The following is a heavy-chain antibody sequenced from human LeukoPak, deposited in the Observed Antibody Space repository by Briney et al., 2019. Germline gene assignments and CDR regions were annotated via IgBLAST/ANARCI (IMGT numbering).Heavy chain of an antibody. CDR1: SESFSGYF. V-gene: IGHV4-34*01. CDR3: ARWEESDAFDI. CDR2: INYSGST. J-gene: IGHJ3*02. Sequence: SETLSLTCAIYSESFSGYFWSWIRQPPGKGLEWIGEINYSGSTNYNPSLKSRVTISVDTSKNQFSLKLSSVTAADTAVYYCARWEESDAFDIWGQGTMVTVSS. D-gene: IGHD1-26*01.